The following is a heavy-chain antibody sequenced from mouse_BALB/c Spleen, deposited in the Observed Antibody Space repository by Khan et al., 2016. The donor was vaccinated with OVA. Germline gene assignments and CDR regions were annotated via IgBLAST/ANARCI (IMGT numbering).Heavy chain of an antibody. J-gene: IGHJ2*01. CDR3: ARLYYYGHFDY. CDR2: INPDSSTI. CDR1: GFDFSRYW. D-gene: IGHD1-1*01. Sequence: EVKLLESGGGLVQPGGSLKLSCVASGFDFSRYWKCWVRQAPGKGLEWMGEINPDSSTINYTPSLKDKFIMSRDNAKNTLYLQMSKLSSQATALDYCARLYYYGHFDYWGQGTTLTVSS. V-gene: IGHV4-1*02.